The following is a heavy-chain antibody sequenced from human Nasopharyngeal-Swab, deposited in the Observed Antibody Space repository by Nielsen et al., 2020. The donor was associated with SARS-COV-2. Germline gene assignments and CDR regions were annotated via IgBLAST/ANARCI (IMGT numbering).Heavy chain of an antibody. CDR3: AIGAAVGTLFHGMDV. CDR1: GYRFTDYW. J-gene: IGHJ6*02. V-gene: IGHV5-51*01. CDR2: IFPGDSDT. D-gene: IGHD1-26*01. Sequence: GESLKISCATSGYRFTDYWIAWVRQAPGKGLECMGTIFPGDSDTGYSPSFEGRVTISVDQSITTAYLHWTSLKASDTAKYYCAIGAAVGTLFHGMDVWGQGTMVTVSS.